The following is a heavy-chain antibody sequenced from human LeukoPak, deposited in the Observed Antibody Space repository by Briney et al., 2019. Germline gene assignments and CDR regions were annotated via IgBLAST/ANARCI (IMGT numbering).Heavy chain of an antibody. CDR1: GGTFSSYA. J-gene: IGHJ4*02. Sequence: SVKVSCKASGGTFSSYAISWVRQAPGQGLEWMGGIIPIFGTANFAQKFQGRVTITADESTSTAYMELSSLRSEDTAVYYCARGRGYCSGGSCYQIASYYFDYWGQGTLVTVSS. CDR2: IIPIFGTA. CDR3: ARGRGYCSGGSCYQIASYYFDY. D-gene: IGHD2-15*01. V-gene: IGHV1-69*13.